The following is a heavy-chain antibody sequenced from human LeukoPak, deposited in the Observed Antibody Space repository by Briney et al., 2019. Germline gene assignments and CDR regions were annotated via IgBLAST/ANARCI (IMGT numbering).Heavy chain of an antibody. CDR1: GFTFSSYG. D-gene: IGHD3-22*01. V-gene: IGHV3-30*03. CDR3: ARWYDSSGYSPDAFDI. J-gene: IGHJ3*02. Sequence: GGSLRLSCAASGFTFSSYGMHWVRQAPGKGLEWVAVISYDGSNKYYADSVKGRFTISRDNSKNTLYLQMNSLRAEDTAVYYCARWYDSSGYSPDAFDIWGQGTMVTVSS. CDR2: ISYDGSNK.